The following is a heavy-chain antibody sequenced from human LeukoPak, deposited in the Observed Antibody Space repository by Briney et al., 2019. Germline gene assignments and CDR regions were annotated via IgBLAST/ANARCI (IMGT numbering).Heavy chain of an antibody. CDR2: ISSSSSYI. D-gene: IGHD3-22*01. Sequence: GGSLRLSCAASGFTFSSYSMNWVRQAPGKGLEWVSSISSSSSYIYYADSVKGRFTISRDNAKNSLYLQMNSLRAEATAVYYCARNTELIVFNYYYYYMDVWGKGTTVTVSS. CDR3: ARNTELIVFNYYYYYMDV. V-gene: IGHV3-21*01. CDR1: GFTFSSYS. J-gene: IGHJ6*03.